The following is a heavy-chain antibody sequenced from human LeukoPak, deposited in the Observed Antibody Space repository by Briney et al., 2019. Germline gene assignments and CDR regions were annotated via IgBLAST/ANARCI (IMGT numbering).Heavy chain of an antibody. Sequence: SETLSLTCTVSGGSISSGDYYWSWIRQPPGKGLEWIGYIYYSGSTYYNPSLKSRVTISVDTSKNQFSLKLSSVTAADTAVYYCARGGKFRYYSPDYWGQGTLVTVSS. J-gene: IGHJ4*02. D-gene: IGHD3-10*01. CDR3: ARGGKFRYYSPDY. V-gene: IGHV4-30-4*01. CDR2: IYYSGST. CDR1: GGSISSGDYY.